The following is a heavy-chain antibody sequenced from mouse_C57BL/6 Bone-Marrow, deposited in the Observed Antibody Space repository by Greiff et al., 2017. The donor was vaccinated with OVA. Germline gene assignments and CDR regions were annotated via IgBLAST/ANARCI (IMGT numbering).Heavy chain of an antibody. V-gene: IGHV1-81*01. J-gene: IGHJ2*01. Sequence: QVRLQQSGAELARPGASVKLSCKASGYTFTSYGISWVKQRTGQGLAWIGAIYPRSGNTYYNEKFKGKSTLTSDKSSSTAYMELRSLTSEDSAVYFCARSGYGYDYFDYWGQGTTLTVSS. CDR1: GYTFTSYG. CDR3: ARSGYGYDYFDY. D-gene: IGHD2-2*01. CDR2: IYPRSGNT.